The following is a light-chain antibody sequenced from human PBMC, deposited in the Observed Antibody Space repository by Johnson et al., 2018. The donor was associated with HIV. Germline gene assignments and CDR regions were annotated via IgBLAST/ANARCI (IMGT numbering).Light chain of an antibody. V-gene: IGLV1-51*02. CDR3: GTWDSSLSAYV. CDR2: ENN. CDR1: SSNIGNNY. J-gene: IGLJ1*01. Sequence: SVLTQPPSVSAAPGQKVTISCSESSSNIGNNYVSWYQQLPGTAPKLLIYENNKRPSGIPDRFSGSKSGTSATLGITGLQTGDEADYYCGTWDSSLSAYVFGTGTKVTVL.